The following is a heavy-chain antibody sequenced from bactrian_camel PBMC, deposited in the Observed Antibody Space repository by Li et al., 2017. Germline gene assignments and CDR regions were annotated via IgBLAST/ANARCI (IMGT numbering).Heavy chain of an antibody. V-gene: IGHV3-2*01. J-gene: IGHJ4*01. CDR3: AKDRLQDGGSWYAAGYNY. CDR1: GFTFSSYF. D-gene: IGHD6*01. Sequence: VQLVESGGGSVQPGGSLRLSCAASGFTFSSYFMSWIRQAPGKGLEWVSSIADTSTYYANSVKGRLTISRDNAKNTLYLQLSSLKTEDMAMYYCAKDRLQDGGSWYAAGYNYWGQGTQVTVS. CDR2: IADTST.